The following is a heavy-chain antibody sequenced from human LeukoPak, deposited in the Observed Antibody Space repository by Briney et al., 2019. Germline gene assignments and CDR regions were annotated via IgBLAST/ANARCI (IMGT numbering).Heavy chain of an antibody. V-gene: IGHV3-30-3*01. CDR1: GFTFSSYA. Sequence: GGSLRLSCAASGFTFSSYAMHWVRQAPGKGLEWVAVISYDGSNKYYADSVKGRFTISRDNAKNTLYLQMNSLRAEDTAVYYCARGRYYFDSWGQGTLVTVS. J-gene: IGHJ4*02. D-gene: IGHD5-24*01. CDR2: ISYDGSNK. CDR3: ARGRYYFDS.